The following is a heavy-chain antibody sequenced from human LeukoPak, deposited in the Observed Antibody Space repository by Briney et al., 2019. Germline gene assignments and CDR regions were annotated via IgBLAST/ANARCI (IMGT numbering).Heavy chain of an antibody. CDR1: GGSFSGYY. CDR3: ARGEGFGELISPVDY. J-gene: IGHJ4*02. D-gene: IGHD3-10*01. V-gene: IGHV4-34*01. CDR2: INHSGST. Sequence: SETLSLTCAVYGGSFSGYYWSWIRQPPGKGLEWIREINHSGSTNYNPSLKSRVTISVDTSKNQFSLKLSSVTAADTAVYYCARGEGFGELISPVDYWGQGTLVTVSS.